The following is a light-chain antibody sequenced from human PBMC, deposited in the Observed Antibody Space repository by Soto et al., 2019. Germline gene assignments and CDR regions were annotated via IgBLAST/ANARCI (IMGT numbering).Light chain of an antibody. J-gene: IGLJ1*01. Sequence: QSALTQPPSASGSPGQSVTISCTGTSSDVGNYDSVSWYQHHPGKAPQAVIYEVNKRPSGVPDRFSGSKSGNTASLTISGLKVEDEADYYCCSSGGSPTYVFGTGTKLTVL. V-gene: IGLV2-8*01. CDR2: EVN. CDR1: SSDVGNYDS. CDR3: CSSGGSPTYV.